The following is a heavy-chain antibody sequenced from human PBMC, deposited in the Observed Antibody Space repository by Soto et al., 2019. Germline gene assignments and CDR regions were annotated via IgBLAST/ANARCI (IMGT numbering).Heavy chain of an antibody. CDR3: AKVLSRDYINAY. V-gene: IGHV3-23*01. Sequence: EVQLLESGGGLVQPGGSLRLSCAASGFTFNSYAMTWVRQAPGKGLEWVSTINAPGTTTWYADSVKGRFTISRDNSRTTLYLQMNSLRAEDTALYYCAKVLSRDYINAYWGQGTLVTVAS. CDR1: GFTFNSYA. D-gene: IGHD4-4*01. J-gene: IGHJ4*02. CDR2: INAPGTTT.